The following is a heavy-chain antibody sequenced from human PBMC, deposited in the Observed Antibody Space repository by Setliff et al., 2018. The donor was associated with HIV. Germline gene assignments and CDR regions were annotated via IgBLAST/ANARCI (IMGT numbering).Heavy chain of an antibody. D-gene: IGHD4-17*01. CDR3: ASFFVTTVTNQDC. J-gene: IGHJ4*02. V-gene: IGHV4-34*01. Sequence: SETLSLTCAVYGASFSGYYWSWIRQPPGKGLEWIGELSPSGTTRSNPSLQSRVTMSLDTSNNQFSLKLTSVTAADTAMYYCASFFVTTVTNQDCWGQGTQVTVSS. CDR2: LSPSGTT. CDR1: GASFSGYY.